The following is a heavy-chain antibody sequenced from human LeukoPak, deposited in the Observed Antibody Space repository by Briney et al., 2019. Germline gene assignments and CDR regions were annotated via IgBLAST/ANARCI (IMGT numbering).Heavy chain of an antibody. V-gene: IGHV3-21*01. CDR1: GFTFSSYR. CDR2: ISSSSSYI. Sequence: PGGSLRLSCAASGFTFSSYRMNWVRQAPGKGREWVSSISSSSSYIYYADSVKGRFTISRDNAKNSLYLQMNSLRAEDTAVYYCARISSYYYDSSGYLDYWGQGTLVTVSS. CDR3: ARISSYYYDSSGYLDY. D-gene: IGHD3-22*01. J-gene: IGHJ4*02.